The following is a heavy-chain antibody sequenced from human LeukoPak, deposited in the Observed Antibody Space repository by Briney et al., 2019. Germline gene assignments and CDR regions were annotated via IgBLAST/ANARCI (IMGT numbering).Heavy chain of an antibody. J-gene: IGHJ6*02. V-gene: IGHV3-23*01. D-gene: IGHD3-10*01. CDR2: ISGAGGSR. CDR3: AKEGRFGELPNYYYGIDV. CDR1: GFIFGNYP. Sequence: AGGSLRLSCAASGFIFGNYPMSWVRQAPGKGLEWVSVISGAGGSRYYADSFRGRYTISRDNSQDTLYLQMNSLRAEDTAVYYCAKEGRFGELPNYYYGIDVWGQGTTVTVSS.